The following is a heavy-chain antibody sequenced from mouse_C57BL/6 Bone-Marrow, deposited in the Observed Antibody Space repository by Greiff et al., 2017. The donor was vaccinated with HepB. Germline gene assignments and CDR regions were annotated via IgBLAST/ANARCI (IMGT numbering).Heavy chain of an antibody. CDR3: ARDARSFYYDYDY. Sequence: EVQLVESGPGLVKPSQSLSLTCSVTGYSITSGYYWNWIRQFPGNKLEWMGYISYDGSNNYNPSLKNRISITRDTSKNQFFLKLNSVTTEDTATYYCARDARSFYYDYDYWGQGTTLTVSS. CDR2: ISYDGSN. V-gene: IGHV3-6*01. D-gene: IGHD2-4*01. CDR1: GYSITSGYY. J-gene: IGHJ2*01.